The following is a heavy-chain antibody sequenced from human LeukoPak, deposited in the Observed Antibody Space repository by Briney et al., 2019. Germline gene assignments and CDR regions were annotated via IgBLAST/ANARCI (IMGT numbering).Heavy chain of an antibody. D-gene: IGHD4-17*01. CDR2: ISYSGST. Sequence: SETLRLTCTVSGGSISSSTYYWGWIRQPPGKGLEWIGSISYSGSTYYNPSLKSRVTMSVDTSKNQFSLKLSSVAAADTAVYYCARGHYGDSGWFDPWGEGNLVSVSS. V-gene: IGHV4-39*01. J-gene: IGHJ5*02. CDR3: ARGHYGDSGWFDP. CDR1: GGSISSSTYY.